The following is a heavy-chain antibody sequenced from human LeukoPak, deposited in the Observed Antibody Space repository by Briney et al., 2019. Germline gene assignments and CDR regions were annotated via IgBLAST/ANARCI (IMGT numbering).Heavy chain of an antibody. CDR1: GFTFSSYA. V-gene: IGHV3-30-3*01. Sequence: GGSLRLSCAGSGFTFSSYAMHWVRQAPGKGLEWVAVISYDGSNKYYADSVKGRFTISRDNSKNTLYLQMNSLRAEDTAVYYCARADSSGPFYYFDYWGQGTLVTVSS. J-gene: IGHJ4*02. CDR2: ISYDGSNK. D-gene: IGHD6-19*01. CDR3: ARADSSGPFYYFDY.